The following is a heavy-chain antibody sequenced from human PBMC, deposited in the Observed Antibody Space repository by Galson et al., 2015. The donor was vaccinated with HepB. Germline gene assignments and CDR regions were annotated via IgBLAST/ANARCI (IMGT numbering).Heavy chain of an antibody. J-gene: IGHJ3*01. Sequence: SLRLSCAASGFTFNDYGMHWVRQAPGKGLEWVSGISWSSGSIGYADSVKGRFTISRDNAKNSLYLQMNSLRVEDTALYYCAKDLKYYYDSNGYYSAFDLWGQGTMVTVFS. CDR1: GFTFNDYG. CDR2: ISWSSGSI. D-gene: IGHD3-22*01. CDR3: AKDLKYYYDSNGYYSAFDL. V-gene: IGHV3-9*01.